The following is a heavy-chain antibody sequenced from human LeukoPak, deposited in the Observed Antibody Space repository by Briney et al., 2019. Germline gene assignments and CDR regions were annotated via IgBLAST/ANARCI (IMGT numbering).Heavy chain of an antibody. CDR3: ARDRGSGRPAGELDY. Sequence: GASVKVSCKASGYTFTSYGISWVRQAPGQGLEWMGWISAYNGNTNYAQKLQGRVTMTTDTSTSTAYMELRSLRSDDTAVYYCARDRGSGRPAGELDYWGQGTLVTVSS. J-gene: IGHJ4*02. CDR1: GYTFTSYG. CDR2: ISAYNGNT. D-gene: IGHD6-19*01. V-gene: IGHV1-18*01.